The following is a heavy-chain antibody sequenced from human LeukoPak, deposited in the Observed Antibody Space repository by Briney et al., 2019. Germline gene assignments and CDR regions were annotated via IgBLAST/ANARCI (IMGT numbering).Heavy chain of an antibody. J-gene: IGHJ6*02. CDR3: ARDGRYYDFWSGYYDYYYGMDV. CDR2: IWYDGSNK. Sequence: GGSLRLSCAASGFTFSSYSMNWVRQAPGKGLEWVAVIWYDGSNKYYADSVKGRFTISRDNSKNTLYLQMNSLRAEDTAVYYCARDGRYYDFWSGYYDYYYGMDVWGQGTTVTVSS. CDR1: GFTFSSYS. V-gene: IGHV3-33*08. D-gene: IGHD3-3*01.